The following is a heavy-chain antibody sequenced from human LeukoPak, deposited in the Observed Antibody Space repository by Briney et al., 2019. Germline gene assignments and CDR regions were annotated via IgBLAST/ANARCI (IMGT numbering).Heavy chain of an antibody. CDR1: GGSISSYY. CDR2: ISDSGST. V-gene: IGHV4-59*08. CDR3: ARPSRDGYVDAFDI. Sequence: PSEILSLTCTVSGGSISSYYWSWFRQPPGKGLEWIGYISDSGSTTYNPSLKSRVSISVDTSKNQFSLKLTSVTAADTAVYYCARPSRDGYVDAFDIWGQGTMVDVSS. D-gene: IGHD5-24*01. J-gene: IGHJ3*02.